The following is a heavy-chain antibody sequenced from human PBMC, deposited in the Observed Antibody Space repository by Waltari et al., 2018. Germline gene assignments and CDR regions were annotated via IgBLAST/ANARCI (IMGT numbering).Heavy chain of an antibody. Sequence: QVQLQESGPGLVKPSETLSLTCTVSGGSISSYYWSWIRQPPGKGLEWIGYIYYSGSTNYNPSLKSRVTISVDTSKNQFSLKLSSVTGADTAVYYCARGLPYYYDSSGYLDYWGQGTLVTVSS. CDR3: ARGLPYYYDSSGYLDY. V-gene: IGHV4-59*01. CDR2: IYYSGST. D-gene: IGHD3-22*01. J-gene: IGHJ4*02. CDR1: GGSISSYY.